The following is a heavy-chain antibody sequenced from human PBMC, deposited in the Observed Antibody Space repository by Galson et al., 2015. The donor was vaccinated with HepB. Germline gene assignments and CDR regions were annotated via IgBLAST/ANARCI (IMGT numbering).Heavy chain of an antibody. D-gene: IGHD3-10*01. CDR3: AEAGMTTYYSDY. Sequence: SVKVSCKASGGTFSSYAISWVRQAPGQGLEWMGGIIPIFGTANYAQKFQGRVTITADESTSTAYMELSSLRSEDTAVYYCAEAGMTTYYSDYWGQGTLVTASS. CDR2: IIPIFGTA. CDR1: GGTFSSYA. J-gene: IGHJ4*02. V-gene: IGHV1-69*13.